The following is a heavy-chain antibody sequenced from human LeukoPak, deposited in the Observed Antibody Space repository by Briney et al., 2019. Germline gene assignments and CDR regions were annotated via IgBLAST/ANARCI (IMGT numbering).Heavy chain of an antibody. CDR1: GFTFSRYG. CDR3: AKDANQYYLDSSGYGDY. D-gene: IGHD3-22*01. J-gene: IGHJ4*02. Sequence: GGSLRLSCAAFGFTFSRYGMHWVRQAPGRGLEWVAFIRYDGSKKYYADSVKGRFTISRDNSKNTLDLQMNSLRAEDTAVYYCAKDANQYYLDSSGYGDYWGQGILVTVSS. CDR2: IRYDGSKK. V-gene: IGHV3-30*02.